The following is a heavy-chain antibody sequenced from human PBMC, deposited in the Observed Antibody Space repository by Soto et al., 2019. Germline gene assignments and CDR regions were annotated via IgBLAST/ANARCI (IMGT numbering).Heavy chain of an antibody. J-gene: IGHJ4*02. CDR2: IIPIFGTP. D-gene: IGHD3-10*01. Sequence: QVQLVQSGAEVKKPGSSVKVSCKASGGIFSTYAISWLRQAPGQGLEWMGGIIPIFGTPNYEQRFQGGVTITADESTTTSYMELSRLKSEDTAVYYCARDRDDYGSGNYYNRIDFWGQGTLVTVSS. CDR3: ARDRDDYGSGNYYNRIDF. V-gene: IGHV1-69*01. CDR1: GGIFSTYA.